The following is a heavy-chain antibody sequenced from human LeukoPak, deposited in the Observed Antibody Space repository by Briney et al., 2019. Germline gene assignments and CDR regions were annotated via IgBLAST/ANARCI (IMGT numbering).Heavy chain of an antibody. CDR3: ARDGEGGSYFD. V-gene: IGHV4-59*01. Sequence: SETLSLTCTVSGGSISSYYWSWIRQPPGKGLEWIGYIYYSGGTNYNPSLKSRVTISVDTSKNQFSLKLSSVTAADTAVYYCARDGEGGSYFDWGQGTLVTVSS. CDR1: GGSISSYY. CDR2: IYYSGGT. D-gene: IGHD1-26*01. J-gene: IGHJ4*02.